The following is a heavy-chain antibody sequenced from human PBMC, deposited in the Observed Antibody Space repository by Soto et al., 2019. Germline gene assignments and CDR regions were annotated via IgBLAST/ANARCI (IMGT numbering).Heavy chain of an antibody. J-gene: IGHJ6*02. CDR1: GFTFSSYA. CDR2: ISYDGSNK. D-gene: IGHD4-4*01. CDR3: ARDKGPYSNYVFYYYYGMDV. Sequence: QVQLVESGGGVVQPGRSLRLSCAASGFTFSSYAMHWVRQAPGKGLEWVAVISYDGSNKYYADSVKGRFTISRDNSKNPLYLQMNSLRAEDTAVYYCARDKGPYSNYVFYYYYGMDVWGQGTTVTVSS. V-gene: IGHV3-30-3*01.